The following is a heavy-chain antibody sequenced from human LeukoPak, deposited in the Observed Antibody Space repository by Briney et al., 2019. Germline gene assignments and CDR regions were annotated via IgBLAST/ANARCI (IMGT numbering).Heavy chain of an antibody. CDR1: GFTFSSYG. J-gene: IGHJ6*03. CDR2: ISGSGGST. CDR3: AKEGGYSYGYYMDV. Sequence: GGSLRLSCAASGFTFSSYGMSWVRQAPGKGLEWVSAISGSGGSTYYADSVKGRFTISRDNSKNTLYLQMNSLRAEDTAVYYCAKEGGYSYGYYMDVWGKGTTVTVSS. V-gene: IGHV3-23*01. D-gene: IGHD5-18*01.